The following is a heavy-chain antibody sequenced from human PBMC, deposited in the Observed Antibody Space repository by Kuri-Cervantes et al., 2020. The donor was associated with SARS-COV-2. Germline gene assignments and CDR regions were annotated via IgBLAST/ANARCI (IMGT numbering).Heavy chain of an antibody. D-gene: IGHD2-2*01. V-gene: IGHV3-33*06. CDR2: IWYDGSNK. CDR1: GFNFSSYG. CDR3: AKSGLDCSSTSCYVGAYYYYGMDV. Sequence: GESLKISCAASGFNFSSYGMHWVRQAPGKGLEWVAVIWYDGSNKYYADSVKGRFTISRDNSKNTLYLQMNSLRAEDTAVYYCAKSGLDCSSTSCYVGAYYYYGMDVWGQGTTVTVSS. J-gene: IGHJ6*02.